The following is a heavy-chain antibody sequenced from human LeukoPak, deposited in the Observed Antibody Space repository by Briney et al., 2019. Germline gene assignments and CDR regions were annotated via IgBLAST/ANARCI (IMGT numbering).Heavy chain of an antibody. CDR2: IYYSGST. V-gene: IGHV4-59*08. CDR1: GGSISSYY. Sequence: PSETLSLTCTVSGGSISSYYWSWIRQPPGKGLEWIGYIYYSGSTNYNPSLKSRVTISVDTSKNQFSLKLSSVTAADTAVYYCVGSSWYLFDYWGQGTLVTVSS. D-gene: IGHD6-13*01. CDR3: VGSSWYLFDY. J-gene: IGHJ4*02.